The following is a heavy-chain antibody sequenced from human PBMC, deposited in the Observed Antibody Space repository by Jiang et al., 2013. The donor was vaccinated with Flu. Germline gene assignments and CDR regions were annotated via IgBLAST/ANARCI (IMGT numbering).Heavy chain of an antibody. J-gene: IGHJ4*02. V-gene: IGHV3-23*01. Sequence: APGQGWSGSQVLVVVVEYILRRLREGRFTISRDNSKNTLYLQMISLRAEDTAVYYCAKGGLDYYDTSGFDYWGQGTLVTVSS. CDR3: AKGGLDYYDTSGFDY. CDR2: LVVVVEY. D-gene: IGHD3-22*01.